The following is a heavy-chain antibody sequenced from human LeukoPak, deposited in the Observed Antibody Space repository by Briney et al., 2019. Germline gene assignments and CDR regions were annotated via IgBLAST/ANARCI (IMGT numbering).Heavy chain of an antibody. CDR3: ARGSTLVTWGHDGNYFDY. CDR2: MNPNSGNT. J-gene: IGHJ4*02. V-gene: IGHV1-8*03. CDR1: GYTFTSYD. Sequence: GASVKVSCKASGYTFTSYDINWVRQATGQGLEWMGWMNPNSGNTGYAQKFQGRVTITRNTSISTAYMELSSLRSEDTAVYYCARGSTLVTWGHDGNYFDYWGQGTLVTVSS. D-gene: IGHD3-9*01.